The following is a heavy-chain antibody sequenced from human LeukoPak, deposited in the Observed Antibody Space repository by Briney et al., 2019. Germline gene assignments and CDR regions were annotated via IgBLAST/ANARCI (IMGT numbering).Heavy chain of an antibody. V-gene: IGHV3-48*01. CDR1: GFTFSTYN. D-gene: IGHD1-26*01. CDR3: ARVGSRGDWFDY. CDR2: IKSGGNAV. J-gene: IGHJ5*01. Sequence: PGGSLRLSCAASGFTFSTYNMLWVRQTPGKGLEFLFYIKSGGNAVHYADSVKDRFTFSRDNAKNSLYLQMTGLRVEDSGIYYCARVGSRGDWFDYWGRGTRVTVSS.